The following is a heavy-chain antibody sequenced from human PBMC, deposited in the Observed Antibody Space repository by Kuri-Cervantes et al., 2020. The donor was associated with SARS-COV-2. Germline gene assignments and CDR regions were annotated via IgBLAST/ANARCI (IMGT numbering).Heavy chain of an antibody. D-gene: IGHD6-13*01. J-gene: IGHJ4*02. CDR1: GFTFSSYA. Sequence: GGSLRLSCAASGFTFSSYAMHWVRQAPGKGLEWVAVISYDGSNKYYADSVKGRFTISRDNSKNTLYLQMNSLRAEDTAVYYCARDLSWAAAGSLDYWGQGTLVTSPQ. V-gene: IGHV3-30-3*01. CDR2: ISYDGSNK. CDR3: ARDLSWAAAGSLDY.